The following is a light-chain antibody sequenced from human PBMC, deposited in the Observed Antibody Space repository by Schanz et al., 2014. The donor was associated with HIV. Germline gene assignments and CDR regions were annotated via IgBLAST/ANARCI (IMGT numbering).Light chain of an antibody. V-gene: IGKV3-15*01. J-gene: IGKJ1*01. CDR3: QQYNTWPRT. CDR1: QSVSSY. Sequence: EIVLTQSPATLSLSPGERATLSCRASQSVSSYLAWYQQKPGQPPRLLISGASTRATGVPARFSGSGSGTEFTLTISSLQSEDFAVYYCQQYNTWPRTFGQGTKVELK. CDR2: GAS.